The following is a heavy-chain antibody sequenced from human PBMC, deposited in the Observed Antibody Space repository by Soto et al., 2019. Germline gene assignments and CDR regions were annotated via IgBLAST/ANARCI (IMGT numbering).Heavy chain of an antibody. J-gene: IGHJ6*02. Sequence: QVQLVESGGGVVQPGRSLRLSCAVSGFTFSSYGMHWVRQAPGKGLEWVAVIWYDGSNKYYADSVKGRFTISRDNSKNTLYLQMNSLRAEDTAVYYCAREDYLGTTAYYYGMDVWGQGTTVTVSS. V-gene: IGHV3-33*01. D-gene: IGHD1-1*01. CDR2: IWYDGSNK. CDR1: GFTFSSYG. CDR3: AREDYLGTTAYYYGMDV.